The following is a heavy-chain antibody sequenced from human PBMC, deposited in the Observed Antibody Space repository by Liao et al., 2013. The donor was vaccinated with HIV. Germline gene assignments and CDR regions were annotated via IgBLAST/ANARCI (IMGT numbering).Heavy chain of an antibody. CDR1: GGSISSGGYY. V-gene: IGHV4-61*02. D-gene: IGHD4-23*01. CDR3: ARAQSRVGTTGVFFDY. CDR2: IYTSGST. J-gene: IGHJ4*02. Sequence: QVQLQESGPGLVKPSQTLSLTCTVSGGSISSGGYYWSWIRQPAGKGLEWIGRIYTSGSTNYNPSLKSRVTISVDTSKNQFSLKLSSVTAADTAVYYCARAQSRVGTTGVFFDYWGQGTLVTVSS.